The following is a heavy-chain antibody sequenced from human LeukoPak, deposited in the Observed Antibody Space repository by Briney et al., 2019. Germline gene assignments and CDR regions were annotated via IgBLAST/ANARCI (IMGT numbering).Heavy chain of an antibody. CDR2: ISSSSGTI. J-gene: IGHJ4*02. V-gene: IGHV3-48*04. Sequence: PGGSLRLSCAASGFTFSRFSMNWVRQAPGKGLEWVSYISSSSGTIYYADSVKGRFTISRDNAKNSLYLQMNSLRAEDTAVYYCARVDYGDCGAGDYWGQGTLVTVSS. CDR3: ARVDYGDCGAGDY. CDR1: GFTFSRFS. D-gene: IGHD4-17*01.